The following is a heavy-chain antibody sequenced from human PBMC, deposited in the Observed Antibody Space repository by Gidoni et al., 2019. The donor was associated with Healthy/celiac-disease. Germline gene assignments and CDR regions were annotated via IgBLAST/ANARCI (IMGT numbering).Heavy chain of an antibody. Sequence: EVQLVESGGGLVQPGGSLRLSCAASGFTCSSYEMNWVRQAPGKGREWVSYISSSGSTIYYADSVKGRFTISRDNAKNSLYLQMTSLRAEDTAVYYCARDLGAVAGYYYYGMDVWGQGTTVTVSS. J-gene: IGHJ6*02. D-gene: IGHD6-19*01. CDR1: GFTCSSYE. V-gene: IGHV3-48*03. CDR3: ARDLGAVAGYYYYGMDV. CDR2: ISSSGSTI.